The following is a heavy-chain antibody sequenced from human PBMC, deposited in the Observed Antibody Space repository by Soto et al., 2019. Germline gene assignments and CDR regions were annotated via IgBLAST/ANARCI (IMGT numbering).Heavy chain of an antibody. CDR1: GGSISSTNW. Sequence: SETLSLTCAVSGGSISSTNWWTLVRQSPGRGLEWIGEIYHSGTTNYSPSLKSRVNIAVDMSTNHFSLTLISVTAADTAVYYCAFPATADFDYWGKGILVTVSS. CDR2: IYHSGTT. D-gene: IGHD6-13*01. J-gene: IGHJ4*02. V-gene: IGHV4-4*02. CDR3: AFPATADFDY.